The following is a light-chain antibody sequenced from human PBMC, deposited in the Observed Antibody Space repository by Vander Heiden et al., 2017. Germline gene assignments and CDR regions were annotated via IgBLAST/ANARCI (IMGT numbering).Light chain of an antibody. CDR2: GNS. Sequence: QSVLTQPPSVSGAPGQLVTLSCTGSGSNIGAGSDVHWYQQFPGTAPKLLIYGNSNRPSGVPDRFSGSKSGTSASLAITRLQAEDEADYYCQSYDSSLSAVFGGGTQLTVL. J-gene: IGLJ3*02. CDR1: GSNIGAGSD. CDR3: QSYDSSLSAV. V-gene: IGLV1-40*01.